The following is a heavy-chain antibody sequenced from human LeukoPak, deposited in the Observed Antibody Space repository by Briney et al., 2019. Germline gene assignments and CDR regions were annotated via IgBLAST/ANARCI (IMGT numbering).Heavy chain of an antibody. CDR3: ARVYGSSWYSGSNWFGP. CDR2: IYYSGST. J-gene: IGHJ5*02. Sequence: PQTLSLTCTVTGGSISSGGYYWSWIRQHPGKGLEWIGYIYYSGSTYYNPSLKSRVTISVDTSKNQFSLKLSSVTAADTAVYYCARVYGSSWYSGSNWFGPWGQGTLVTVSS. D-gene: IGHD6-13*01. CDR1: GGSISSGGYY. V-gene: IGHV4-31*03.